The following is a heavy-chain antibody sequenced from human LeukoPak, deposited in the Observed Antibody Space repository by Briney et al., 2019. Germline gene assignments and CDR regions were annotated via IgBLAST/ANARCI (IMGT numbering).Heavy chain of an antibody. V-gene: IGHV1-24*01. Sequence: ASVKVSCTVSGSSLTELFLYWVRQAPGKGLEWMGGFDVIDAKTFYAQKFQGRVTMTEDSSTDTAYMELSSLRSDDTAFYYCAAGRPYSLLDYWGQGTLLTVSS. J-gene: IGHJ4*02. CDR1: GSSLTELF. D-gene: IGHD5-18*01. CDR3: AAGRPYSLLDY. CDR2: FDVIDAKT.